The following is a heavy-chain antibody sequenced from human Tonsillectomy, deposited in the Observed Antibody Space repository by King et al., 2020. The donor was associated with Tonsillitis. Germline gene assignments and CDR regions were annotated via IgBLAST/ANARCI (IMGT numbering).Heavy chain of an antibody. V-gene: IGHV3-33*08. CDR2: IWHDGANT. CDR3: ARDRRDYVWESHDAFDI. J-gene: IGHJ3*02. D-gene: IGHD3-16*01. CDR1: GFTFSNYG. Sequence: VQLVESGGGVVQPGRSLRLSCAASGFTFSNYGMHWVRQAPGKGLEWVALIWHDGANTYYADSVKGRFTISRDNSKSTLFLQMNSLRADDTAVYYCARDRRDYVWESHDAFDIWGRGTMVTVSS.